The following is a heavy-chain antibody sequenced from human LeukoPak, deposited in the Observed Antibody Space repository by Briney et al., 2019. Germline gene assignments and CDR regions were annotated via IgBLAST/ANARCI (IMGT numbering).Heavy chain of an antibody. CDR2: IRYDGSNK. CDR1: GFTFSSYG. V-gene: IGHV3-30*02. J-gene: IGHJ4*02. D-gene: IGHD2-15*01. Sequence: PGGSLRLSCGASGFTFSSYGMLWVRQSPGKGLEWVAFIRYDGSNKYYADSLKGRFTISRDNSKNTLYLQMTSLRVEDTALYYCAKERDLLRATYYFDCWGQGTLVTVSS. CDR3: AKERDLLRATYYFDC.